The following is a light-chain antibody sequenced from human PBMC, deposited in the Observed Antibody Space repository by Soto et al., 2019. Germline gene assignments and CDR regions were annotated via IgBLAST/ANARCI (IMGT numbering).Light chain of an antibody. CDR2: EDT. CDR1: SSDVGNFEH. CDR3: SSYTWSPTLYA. J-gene: IGLJ1*01. V-gene: IGLV2-23*01. Sequence: QSALTQPASVSGSPGQSITISCASSDVGNFEHISWYQQHPGTGPKPIIYEDTWRPSGISDRFSGSRSRNTASLTISGLQAEDEADYYCSSYTWSPTLYAFAAGTKVTVL.